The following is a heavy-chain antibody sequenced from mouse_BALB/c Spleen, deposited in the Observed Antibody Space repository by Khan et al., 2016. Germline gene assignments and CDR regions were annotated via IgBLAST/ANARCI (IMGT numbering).Heavy chain of an antibody. V-gene: IGHV1-77*01. D-gene: IGHD2-2*01. CDR1: GYTFTDYY. CDR2: IYPGSGNT. Sequence: QVQLQQSGAELARPGASVKLSCKASGYTFTDYYINWVKQRTGQGLEWIGEIYPGSGNTYYNEKFKGKATLTADKSSSTAYMQLRSRTSEDSAVYLCARSVYYGSYFDYWGQGTTLTVSS. J-gene: IGHJ2*01. CDR3: ARSVYYGSYFDY.